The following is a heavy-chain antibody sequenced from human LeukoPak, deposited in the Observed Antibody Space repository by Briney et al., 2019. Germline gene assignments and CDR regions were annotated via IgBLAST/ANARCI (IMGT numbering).Heavy chain of an antibody. J-gene: IGHJ5*02. Sequence: SETLSLTCAVYGGSFSGYYWSWIRQPLGKGLEWIGEINHSGSTNYNPSLKSRVTISVDTSKNQFSLKLSSVTAADTAVYYCARGPVLLWFGELLSRRARFDPWGQGTLVTVSS. CDR1: GGSFSGYY. V-gene: IGHV4-34*01. CDR2: INHSGST. D-gene: IGHD3-10*01. CDR3: ARGPVLLWFGELLSRRARFDP.